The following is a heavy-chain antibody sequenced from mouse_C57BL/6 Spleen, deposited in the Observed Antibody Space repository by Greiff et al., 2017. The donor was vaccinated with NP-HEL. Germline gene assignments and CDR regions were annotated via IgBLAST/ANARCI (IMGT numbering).Heavy chain of an antibody. D-gene: IGHD1-1*01. CDR1: GFTFNTYA. Sequence: EVQLVESGGGLVQPKGSLKLSCAASGFTFNTYAMHWVRQAPGKGLEWVARIRSKSSNYATYYADSVKDRFTISRDDSQSMLYLQMNNLKTEDTAMYYCVRDQYYGSSYAYFDVWGTGTTVTVSS. CDR2: IRSKSSNYAT. V-gene: IGHV10-3*01. J-gene: IGHJ1*03. CDR3: VRDQYYGSSYAYFDV.